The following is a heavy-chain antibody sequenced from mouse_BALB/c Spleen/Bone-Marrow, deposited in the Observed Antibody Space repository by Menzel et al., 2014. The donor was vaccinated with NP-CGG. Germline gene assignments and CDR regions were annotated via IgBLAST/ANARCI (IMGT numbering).Heavy chain of an antibody. Sequence: QVQLKQSGPGLVAPSQSLSIPCTISGFSLTSYGVHWVRQPPGKGLEWLVVIWSDGSTTYNSALKSRLSISKDNSKSQVFLKMNSLQTDDTAMYYCARHSGGNYGYAMDYWGQGTSVTVSS. V-gene: IGHV2-6-1*01. CDR2: IWSDGST. CDR1: GFSLTSYG. CDR3: ARHSGGNYGYAMDY. D-gene: IGHD2-1*01. J-gene: IGHJ4*01.